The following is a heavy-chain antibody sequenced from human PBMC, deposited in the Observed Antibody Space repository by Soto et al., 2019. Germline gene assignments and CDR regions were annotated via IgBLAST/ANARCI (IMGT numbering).Heavy chain of an antibody. Sequence: ASVKVSCKASGGTFSSYAIIWVRQAPGQGLEWMGGIIPISDTTNYAQKFQGRVTITADESTSTAYMELSSLRSEDTAVYYCARSQGSSTSLEIYYYYYYGMDVWGQGTTVTVSS. CDR3: ARSQGSSTSLEIYYYYYYGMDV. V-gene: IGHV1-69*13. CDR2: IIPISDTT. J-gene: IGHJ6*02. D-gene: IGHD2-2*01. CDR1: GGTFSSYA.